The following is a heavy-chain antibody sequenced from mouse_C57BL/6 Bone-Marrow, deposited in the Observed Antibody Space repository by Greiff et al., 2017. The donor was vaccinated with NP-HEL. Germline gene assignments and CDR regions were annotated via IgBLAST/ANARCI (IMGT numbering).Heavy chain of an antibody. CDR2: ISDGGSYT. D-gene: IGHD2-2*01. J-gene: IGHJ3*01. Sequence: EVQVVESGGGLVKPGGSLKLSCAASGFTFSSYAMSWVRQTPEKRLEWVATISDGGSYTYYPDNVKGRFTISRDNSKNNLYLQMSHLKAEDTAMYYCARPMVTASWFAYWGQGTLVTVSA. CDR1: GFTFSSYA. V-gene: IGHV5-4*01. CDR3: ARPMVTASWFAY.